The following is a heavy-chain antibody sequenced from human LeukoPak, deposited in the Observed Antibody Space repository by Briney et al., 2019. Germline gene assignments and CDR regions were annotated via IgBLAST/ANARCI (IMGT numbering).Heavy chain of an antibody. Sequence: PGGSLRLSCAASGFTFSTYWMSWVRQAPGKGLEWVANIKQDGSEKYYVDSLKGRFTISRDNAKNSLYLQMNSLRAEDTAVYYCARDGTIAARPTWGRGTLVTVSS. CDR1: GFTFSTYW. V-gene: IGHV3-7*01. CDR3: ARDGTIAARPT. CDR2: IKQDGSEK. D-gene: IGHD6-6*01. J-gene: IGHJ5*02.